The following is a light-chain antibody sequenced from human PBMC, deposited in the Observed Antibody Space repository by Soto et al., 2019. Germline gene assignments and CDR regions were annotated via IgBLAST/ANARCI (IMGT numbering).Light chain of an antibody. CDR3: MQALQTPST. CDR2: LGS. V-gene: IGKV2-28*01. Sequence: DIVMTQSLLSLPVTPGEPASISCRSSQSLLHSNGYNYLDWYLQKPGQSPQLLIYLGSNRASGVPDRCSGSGSGTDFTLKISRVEAEDVGVYYCMQALQTPSTFGQGTRLEIK. CDR1: QSLLHSNGYNY. J-gene: IGKJ5*01.